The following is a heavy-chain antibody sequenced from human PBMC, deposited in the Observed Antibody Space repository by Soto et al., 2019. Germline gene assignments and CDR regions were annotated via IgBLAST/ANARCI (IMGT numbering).Heavy chain of an antibody. CDR1: GFTFSSYS. CDR2: ISSSSSTI. CDR3: ARPLGGLPHDAFDI. Sequence: EVQLVESGGGLVQPGGSLRLSCAASGFTFSSYSMNWVRQAPGKGPEWVSYISSSSSTIYYADSVKGRFTISRDNAKNSLYLQMNSLRAEDTAVYYCARPLGGLPHDAFDIWGQGTMVTVSS. V-gene: IGHV3-48*01. D-gene: IGHD2-15*01. J-gene: IGHJ3*02.